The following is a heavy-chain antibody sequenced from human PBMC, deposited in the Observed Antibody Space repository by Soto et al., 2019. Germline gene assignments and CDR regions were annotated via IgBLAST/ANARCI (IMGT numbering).Heavy chain of an antibody. D-gene: IGHD6-19*01. CDR2: IYPGDSDT. J-gene: IGHJ4*02. Sequence: GESLKISCKGSGYSFTSYWIGWVRQMPGKGLEWMGIIYPGDSDTRYSPSFQGQVTISADKSISTAYLQWSSLKASDTAMYYCARLSQGWGAVAAPYYFDYWGQGTLVTVSS. CDR1: GYSFTSYW. V-gene: IGHV5-51*01. CDR3: ARLSQGWGAVAAPYYFDY.